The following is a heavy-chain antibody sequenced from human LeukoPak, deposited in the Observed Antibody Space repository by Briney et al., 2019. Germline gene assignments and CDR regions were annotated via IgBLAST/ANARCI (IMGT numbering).Heavy chain of an antibody. CDR1: GYSFTSYG. CDR2: ISTYDGNT. CDR3: AKLGATVFDSPIDY. V-gene: IGHV1-18*04. Sequence: ASVKVSCKASGYSFTSYGISWVRQAPGQGLEWMGWISTYDGNTNYAQRVQDRLTMTTDSSTSTAYMELRSLRSDDTAVYYCAKLGATVFDSPIDYWGQGTLVTVSS. D-gene: IGHD1-26*01. J-gene: IGHJ4*02.